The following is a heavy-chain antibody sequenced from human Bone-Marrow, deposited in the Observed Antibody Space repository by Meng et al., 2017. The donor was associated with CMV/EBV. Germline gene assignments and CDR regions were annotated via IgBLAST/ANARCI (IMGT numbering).Heavy chain of an antibody. Sequence: GESLKISCAASGFTFSDYYMNWVRQAPGKGLEWVSSISSSSSYIYYADSVKGRFTISRDNAKNSLYLQMNSLRAEDTAVYYCARDLSDCSSTSCYYYYYYGMDVWGQGTTVTVSS. V-gene: IGHV3-21*01. J-gene: IGHJ6*02. CDR1: GFTFSDYY. D-gene: IGHD2-2*01. CDR3: ARDLSDCSSTSCYYYYYYGMDV. CDR2: ISSSSSYI.